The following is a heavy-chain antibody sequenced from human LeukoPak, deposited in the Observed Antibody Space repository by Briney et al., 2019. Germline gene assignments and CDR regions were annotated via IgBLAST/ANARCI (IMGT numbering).Heavy chain of an antibody. CDR3: ARASYSYDINGWVPFDY. J-gene: IGHJ4*02. V-gene: IGHV4-4*07. CDR2: IYTSGST. CDR1: GGSISSYY. D-gene: IGHD3-22*01. Sequence: SETLSLTCTVSGGSISSYYWSWIRQPAGKGLEWIGRIYTSGSTNYNPSLKSRVTISGDTSKNQFSLRLSSVTAANTAVYYCARASYSYDINGWVPFDYWGQGTLVTVSS.